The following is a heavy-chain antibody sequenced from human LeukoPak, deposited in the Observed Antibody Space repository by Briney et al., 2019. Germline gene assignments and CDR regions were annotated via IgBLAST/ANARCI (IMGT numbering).Heavy chain of an antibody. Sequence: EPGRSLRLSCAASGFTFSSYGMHWVRQAPGKGLEWISYISSSSSYTDYADSVKGRFTISRDNAKSALYLQMNSLRLEDTAVYYCAAGTAADFWGQGTLVTVSS. CDR1: GFTFSSYG. CDR3: AAGTAADF. D-gene: IGHD6-13*01. J-gene: IGHJ4*02. CDR2: ISSSSSYT. V-gene: IGHV3-21*05.